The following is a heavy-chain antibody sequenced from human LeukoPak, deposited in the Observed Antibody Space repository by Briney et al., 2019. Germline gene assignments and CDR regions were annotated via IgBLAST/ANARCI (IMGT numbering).Heavy chain of an antibody. CDR1: GYTFTSYD. D-gene: IGHD6-13*01. CDR2: MNPNSGNT. V-gene: IGHV1-8*03. Sequence: GASVKVSCKASGYTFTSYDINWVRQATGQGLEWMGWMNPNSGNTGYAQKFQGRVTITRNTSISTAYMELSNLRSEDTAVYYCARGKRKPGIAAAGHNWFDPWGQGTLVTVSS. CDR3: ARGKRKPGIAAAGHNWFDP. J-gene: IGHJ5*02.